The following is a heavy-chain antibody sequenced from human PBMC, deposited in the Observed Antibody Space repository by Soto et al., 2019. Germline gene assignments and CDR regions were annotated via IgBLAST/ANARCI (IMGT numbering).Heavy chain of an antibody. J-gene: IGHJ4*02. CDR1: GFTFSSYA. CDR2: ISGSGGST. V-gene: IGHV3-23*01. CDR3: AKHPSGGWGRPNDY. Sequence: EVQLLESGGGLVQPGGSLRRSCAASGFTFSSYAMSWVRQAPGEGLEWVSGISGSGGSTFYADSVKGRFTISRDNSKNTLYLQMSSLRAEDTAIYYCAKHPSGGWGRPNDYWGQGTLVTVSS. D-gene: IGHD1-26*01.